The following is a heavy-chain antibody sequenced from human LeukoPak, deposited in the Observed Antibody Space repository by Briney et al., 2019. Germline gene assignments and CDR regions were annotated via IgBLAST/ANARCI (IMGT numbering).Heavy chain of an antibody. D-gene: IGHD3-9*01. J-gene: IGHJ6*03. CDR3: ARVFDYYYYMDV. CDR2: ISTSGGST. Sequence: GGSLRLSCAASEFTFSNYGMTWVRQAPGKGLEWVSSISTSGGSTHYADSVKGRFTISRDNAKNSLYLQMNSLRAEDTAVYYCARVFDYYYYMDVWGKGTTVTVSS. CDR1: EFTFSNYG. V-gene: IGHV3-23*01.